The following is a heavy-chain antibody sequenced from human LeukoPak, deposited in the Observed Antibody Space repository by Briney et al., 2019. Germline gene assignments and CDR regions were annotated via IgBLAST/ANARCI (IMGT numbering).Heavy chain of an antibody. J-gene: IGHJ4*02. CDR1: GFTLSSSY. V-gene: IGHV3-53*01. CDR3: AKGYNYAYEY. D-gene: IGHD5-18*01. Sequence: PGGALRLSCAASGFTLSSSYMSWVRQAPGKGLEGVPLIYSGGSTYYAASVKGRFTISRDNSKNTLYLQMNSLRPEDTAVYYCAKGYNYAYEYWGQGTLVTVSS. CDR2: IYSGGST.